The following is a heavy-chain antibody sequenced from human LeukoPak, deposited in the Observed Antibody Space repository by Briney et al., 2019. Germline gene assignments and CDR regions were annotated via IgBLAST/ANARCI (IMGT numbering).Heavy chain of an antibody. V-gene: IGHV4-59*01. J-gene: IGHJ4*02. D-gene: IGHD4-23*01. Sequence: PSETLSLTCTVSGGSISSYYWSWIRQPPGKGLEWIGYIYYSGSTNYNPSLKSRVTISVDTSKNQFSLKLSSVTAADTAVYYCAREVYGGNSAFDYWGQGTLVTASS. CDR1: GGSISSYY. CDR2: IYYSGST. CDR3: AREVYGGNSAFDY.